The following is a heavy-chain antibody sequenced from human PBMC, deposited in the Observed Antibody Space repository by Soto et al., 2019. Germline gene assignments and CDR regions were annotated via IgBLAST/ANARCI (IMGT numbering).Heavy chain of an antibody. Sequence: QVQLQESGPGLVKPSQTLSLTCTVSGGSISSGGYYWSWIRQHPGKGLEWIGYIYYSGSTYYNPSLKSRVTILVDTSKNQFSLKLSSVTAADTAVYYCARDRVPSCPATVTIYWFYPWGQGTLVTVSS. CDR2: IYYSGST. CDR3: ARDRVPSCPATVTIYWFYP. V-gene: IGHV4-31*03. D-gene: IGHD4-17*01. CDR1: GGSISSGGYY. J-gene: IGHJ5*02.